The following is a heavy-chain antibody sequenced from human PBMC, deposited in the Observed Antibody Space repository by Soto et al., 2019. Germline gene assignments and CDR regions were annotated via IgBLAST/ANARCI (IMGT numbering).Heavy chain of an antibody. Sequence: EVQLLESGGGLVRPGGSWRLSCAASGFTFSSYAMSWVGQAPGRGLEWVSAISGSGVRTYYADSVKGRFTISRDNSKNTLYLQMNSLRAEDTAVYYCAKELQYSSGWSLVDYWGQGTLVTVSS. J-gene: IGHJ4*02. CDR1: GFTFSSYA. CDR3: AKELQYSSGWSLVDY. CDR2: ISGSGVRT. V-gene: IGHV3-23*01. D-gene: IGHD6-19*01.